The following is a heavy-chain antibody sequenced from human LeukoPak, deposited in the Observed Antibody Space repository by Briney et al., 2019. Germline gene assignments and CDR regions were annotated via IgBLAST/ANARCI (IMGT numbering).Heavy chain of an antibody. D-gene: IGHD1-7*01. Sequence: PSETLSLTCTVSGGSISGYYWSWIRQPPGKGLEWIGYIYYSENTNYNPSLKSRVTISLDTSRTQFSLKLTSVTAADTAVYYCASTEWNYARWGQGTLVTVSS. V-gene: IGHV4-59*08. CDR2: IYYSENT. CDR1: GGSISGYY. J-gene: IGHJ4*02. CDR3: ASTEWNYAR.